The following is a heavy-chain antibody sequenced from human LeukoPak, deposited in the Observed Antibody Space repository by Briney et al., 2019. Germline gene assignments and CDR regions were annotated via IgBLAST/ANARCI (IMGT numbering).Heavy chain of an antibody. V-gene: IGHV4-39*01. J-gene: IGHJ4*02. Sequence: NPSETLSLTCTVSGGSISSSSYYWGWIRQPPGKGLEWIGSIYYSGSTYYNPSLKSRVTISVDTSKNQFSLKLSSVTAADTAVYYCARGPSSYWGQGTLVTVSS. CDR1: GGSISSSSYY. CDR2: IYYSGST. CDR3: ARGPSSY.